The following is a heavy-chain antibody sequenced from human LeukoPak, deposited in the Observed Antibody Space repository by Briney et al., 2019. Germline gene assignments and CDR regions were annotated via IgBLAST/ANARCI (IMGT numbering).Heavy chain of an antibody. V-gene: IGHV1-8*03. D-gene: IGHD3-22*01. CDR3: ARGYDSSGYYLSWDY. CDR1: GYTFTSYD. CDR2: MNPNSGNT. J-gene: IGHJ4*02. Sequence: GESLKISCKASGYTFTSYDINWVRQATGQGLEWMGWMNPNSGNTGYAQKFQGRVTITRNTSISTAYMELSSLRSEDTAVYYCARGYDSSGYYLSWDYWGQGTLVTVSS.